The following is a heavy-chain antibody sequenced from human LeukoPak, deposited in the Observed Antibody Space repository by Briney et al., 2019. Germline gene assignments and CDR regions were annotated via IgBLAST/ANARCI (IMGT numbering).Heavy chain of an antibody. CDR3: ARGPYCSSTSCYTRGIGYFQH. CDR1: GLTFSSYS. J-gene: IGHJ1*01. D-gene: IGHD2-2*02. V-gene: IGHV3-48*01. Sequence: GGSLRLSCAASGLTFSSYSMNWVRQAPGKGLEWLSYISSSSSTIYYADSVKGRFTISRDNAKNSLYLQMNSLRAEDTAVYYCARGPYCSSTSCYTRGIGYFQHWGQGTLVTVSS. CDR2: ISSSSSTI.